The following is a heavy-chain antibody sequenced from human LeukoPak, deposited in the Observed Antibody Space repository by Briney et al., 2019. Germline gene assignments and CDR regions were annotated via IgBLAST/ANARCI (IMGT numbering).Heavy chain of an antibody. CDR3: SRDTAWGSDLTVDFSYYMDV. V-gene: IGHV3-30*02. D-gene: IGHD3-16*01. CDR2: IRYDGINK. Sequence: PGGSLRLSCTASGFIFSSYGIHWVRQAPGKGLEWVAFIRYDGINKDYTDSVKGRFTVSRDNAKNSLYLQVNSLRAEDTAVYYCSRDTAWGSDLTVDFSYYMDVWGKGTTVTVSS. CDR1: GFIFSSYG. J-gene: IGHJ6*03.